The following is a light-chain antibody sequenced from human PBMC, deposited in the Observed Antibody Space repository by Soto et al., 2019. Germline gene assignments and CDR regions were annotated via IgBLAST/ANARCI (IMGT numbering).Light chain of an antibody. CDR3: AAWDDSLDAYV. J-gene: IGLJ1*01. Sequence: QPVLTQPPSASGTPGQRVTISCSGSSSNIGSDYVNWYQQLPGTAPKLLIYSDNQRPSGVPDRFSGSKSGTSASLAISGLQSEDEADYYCAAWDDSLDAYVFGTGTKVTVL. V-gene: IGLV1-44*01. CDR1: SSNIGSDY. CDR2: SDN.